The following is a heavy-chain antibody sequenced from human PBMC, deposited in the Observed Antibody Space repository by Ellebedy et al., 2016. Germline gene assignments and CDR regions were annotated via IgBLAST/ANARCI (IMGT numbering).Heavy chain of an antibody. CDR3: VRNGGRGWFDP. D-gene: IGHD3-16*01. CDR1: GYNFPTSW. CDR2: IYPTNSDT. J-gene: IGHJ5*02. V-gene: IGHV5-51*01. Sequence: GESLKISCKGSGYNFPTSWIGWVRQMPGKGLEWMGIIYPTNSDTRYSPPFQGQVTISADNSISAAYLQWSSLKASDTAMYYCVRNGGRGWFDPWGQGTLVTVSS.